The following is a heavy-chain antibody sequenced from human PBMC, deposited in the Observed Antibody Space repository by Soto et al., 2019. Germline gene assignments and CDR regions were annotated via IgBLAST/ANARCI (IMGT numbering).Heavy chain of an antibody. CDR3: ARRKTPDWVFDY. V-gene: IGHV4-59*08. CDR1: GGSISSYY. J-gene: IGHJ4*02. CDR2: IYYSGST. D-gene: IGHD3-9*01. Sequence: SETLSLTCTVSGGSISSYYWSWIRQPPGKGLEWIGYIYYSGSTNYNPSLKSRVTISVDTSKNQFSLKLSSVTAADTAVYYCARRKTPDWVFDYWGQGTLVTVSS.